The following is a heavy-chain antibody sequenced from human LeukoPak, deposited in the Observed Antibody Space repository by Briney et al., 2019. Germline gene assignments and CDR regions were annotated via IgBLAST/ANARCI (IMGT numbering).Heavy chain of an antibody. CDR3: ARGNLDLMTYYFDY. CDR1: GGSISSGDYY. V-gene: IGHV4-30-4*01. CDR2: IYYSGST. Sequence: PSQTLSLTCTVSGGSISSGDYYWSWIRQPPGQGLEWIGYIYYSGSTYYNPSLKSRVTISVDTSKNQFSLKLSSVTAADTAVYYCARGNLDLMTYYFDYWGQGTLVTVSS. J-gene: IGHJ4*02. D-gene: IGHD1-14*01.